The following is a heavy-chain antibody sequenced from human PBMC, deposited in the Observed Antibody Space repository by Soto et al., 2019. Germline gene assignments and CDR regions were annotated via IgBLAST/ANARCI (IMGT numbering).Heavy chain of an antibody. Sequence: SETLSLTCTVSGGSISSYYWSWIRQPAGKGLEWIGRIYTSGSTNYNPSLKSRVTMSVDTSKNQFSLKLSSVTAADTAVYYCARVGNSGSYSLNWFDPWGQGTLVTVS. CDR2: IYTSGST. D-gene: IGHD1-26*01. V-gene: IGHV4-4*07. J-gene: IGHJ5*02. CDR3: ARVGNSGSYSLNWFDP. CDR1: GGSISSYY.